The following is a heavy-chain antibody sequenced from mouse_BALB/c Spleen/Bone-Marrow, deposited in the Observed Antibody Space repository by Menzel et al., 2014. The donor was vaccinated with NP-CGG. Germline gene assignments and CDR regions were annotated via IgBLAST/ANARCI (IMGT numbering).Heavy chain of an antibody. D-gene: IGHD1-1*01. CDR2: IYPGNSDT. Sequence: VQLKESGAVLARPGASVEMSCKASGYSFTNYWLHWVKQRPGQGLEWIGAIYPGNSDTSYNQKFKGKAKLTAVTSASTAYMELSSLTNEDSAVYYCTRFGSSYDWYFDVWGAGTTVTVSS. V-gene: IGHV1-5*01. CDR3: TRFGSSYDWYFDV. J-gene: IGHJ1*01. CDR1: GYSFTNYW.